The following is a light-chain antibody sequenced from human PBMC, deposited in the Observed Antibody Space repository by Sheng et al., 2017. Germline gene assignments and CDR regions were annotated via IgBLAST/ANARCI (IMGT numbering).Light chain of an antibody. J-gene: IGKJ2*01. CDR2: GAS. CDR3: QQYNEWPMST. CDR1: QTVSSSF. Sequence: EIVLSQSPGTLSLSPGDRATLSCRASQTVSSSFLAWFQQKPGQAPRLLIYGASTRATGVPARFSGSGSGTEFTLAISSLQSEDFAVYYCQQYNEWPMSTFGQGTKLDI. V-gene: IGKV3-15*01.